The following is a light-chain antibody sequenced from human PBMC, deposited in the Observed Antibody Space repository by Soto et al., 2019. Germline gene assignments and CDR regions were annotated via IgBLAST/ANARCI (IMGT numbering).Light chain of an antibody. V-gene: IGKV1-39*01. J-gene: IGKJ1*01. Sequence: DIQMTQSPSSLSXSVGDRVTITCRASQSISSYLNWYQQKPGKAPKLLIYAASSLQSGVPSRFSGSGSGTDFTLTISSLQPEDFATYYCQQSYSTRVTFGQGTKVDIK. CDR1: QSISSY. CDR2: AAS. CDR3: QQSYSTRVT.